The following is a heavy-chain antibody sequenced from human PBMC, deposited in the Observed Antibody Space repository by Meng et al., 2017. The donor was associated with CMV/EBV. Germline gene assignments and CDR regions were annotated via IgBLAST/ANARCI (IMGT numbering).Heavy chain of an antibody. CDR3: ARGSVAGFDY. CDR2: ISYDGSNK. D-gene: IGHD6-19*01. Sequence: VELVEPGGGLVQPGRSLGRSCAASGFTFSSYAMHWVRQAPGKGLEWVAVISYDGSNKYYADSVKGRFTISRDNSKNTLYLQMNSLRAEDTAVYYCARGSVAGFDYWGQGTLVTVSS. CDR1: GFTFSSYA. V-gene: IGHV3-30-3*01. J-gene: IGHJ4*02.